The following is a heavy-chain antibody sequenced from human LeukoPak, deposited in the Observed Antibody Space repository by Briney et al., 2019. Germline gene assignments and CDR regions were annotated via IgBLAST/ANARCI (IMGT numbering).Heavy chain of an antibody. D-gene: IGHD1-26*01. J-gene: IGHJ4*02. V-gene: IGHV4-39*01. CDR2: IYYSGGT. Sequence: PSETLSLTCTVSGGSISRIIDYWGWIRQPPGKGLEWIGSIYYSGGTFYNPSLKSRVTISVDTSKNQFSLKLSSVTAADTAIYYCARNESILGTTGLNDFFDGWGLGTLVTVSS. CDR3: ARNESILGTTGLNDFFDG. CDR1: GGSISRIIDY.